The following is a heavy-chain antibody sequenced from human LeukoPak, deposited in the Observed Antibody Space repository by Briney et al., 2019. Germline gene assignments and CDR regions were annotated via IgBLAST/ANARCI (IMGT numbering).Heavy chain of an antibody. CDR1: GGSISSSSYY. J-gene: IGHJ3*02. Sequence: SETLSLTCTVSGGSISSSSYYWGWIRQPPGKGLEWIGSIYHSGSTYYNPSLKSRVTISVDTSKNQFSLKLSSVTAADTAVYYCARDPPRAYDYVWGSPPDAFDIWGQGTMVTVSS. CDR2: IYHSGST. D-gene: IGHD3-16*01. V-gene: IGHV4-39*07. CDR3: ARDPPRAYDYVWGSPPDAFDI.